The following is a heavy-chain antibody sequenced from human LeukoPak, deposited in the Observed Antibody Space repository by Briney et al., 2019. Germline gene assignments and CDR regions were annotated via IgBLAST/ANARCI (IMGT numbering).Heavy chain of an antibody. CDR1: GGSISSYY. J-gene: IGHJ5*02. CDR2: IYTSGST. Sequence: SETLSLTCTSSGGSISSYYWSWIRQPAAKRLEWIGRIYTSGSTNYTPSLKSRFTMPVDTSKNQFSLKVSSVTAADTAVYYCARATGNYGLWWFDPGGQGTLVTVPS. V-gene: IGHV4-4*07. D-gene: IGHD4-11*01. CDR3: ARATGNYGLWWFDP.